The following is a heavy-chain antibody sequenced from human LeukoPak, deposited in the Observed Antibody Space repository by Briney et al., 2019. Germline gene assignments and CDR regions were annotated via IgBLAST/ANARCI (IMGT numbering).Heavy chain of an antibody. D-gene: IGHD5-18*01. CDR1: GFSLNSGGEA. Sequence: SGPTLVKSTQTVTLTCSFSGFSLNSGGEAVGWVRQPPGKAPEFLTLVYWHNDERYSPSLRARLNITKDASKNQVVLTMINMDPVDTGTYYCVHRRGYHYGYKAFDHWGQGTRLIVSS. V-gene: IGHV2-5*04. CDR3: VHRRGYHYGYKAFDH. CDR2: VYWHNDE. J-gene: IGHJ4*02.